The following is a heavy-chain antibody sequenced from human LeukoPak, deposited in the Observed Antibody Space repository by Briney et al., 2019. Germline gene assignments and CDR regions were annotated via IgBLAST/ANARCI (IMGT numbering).Heavy chain of an antibody. V-gene: IGHV3-30*02. CDR3: AKGHCSGGSCYGSYFDY. D-gene: IGHD2-15*01. CDR1: GFTFNTYG. J-gene: IGHJ4*02. CDR2: IRYDVSNQ. Sequence: VGSLRLSCGASGFTFNTYGMHWVRQAPGKGLEWVAFIRYDVSNQYYEDSVKDRFTISRDNSKSTLYLQMNSLRAEDTAVYYCAKGHCSGGSCYGSYFDYWGQGTLVTVSS.